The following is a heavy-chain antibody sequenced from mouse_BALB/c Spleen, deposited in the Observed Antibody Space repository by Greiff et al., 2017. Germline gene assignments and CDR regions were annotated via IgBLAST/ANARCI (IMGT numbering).Heavy chain of an antibody. V-gene: IGHV1-54*01. Sequence: QVQLQQSGAELVRPGTSVKVSCTASGYAFTNYLMEWVKQRPGQGLEWIGKINPGSGGTNYNEKFKGKTTLTADNSSSTAYMQLSSLTSDDSAVYFCAGGNYDAMAYWGQGTPVTVSA. CDR1: GYAFTNYL. D-gene: IGHD2-1*01. CDR3: AGGNYDAMAY. J-gene: IGHJ4*01. CDR2: INPGSGGT.